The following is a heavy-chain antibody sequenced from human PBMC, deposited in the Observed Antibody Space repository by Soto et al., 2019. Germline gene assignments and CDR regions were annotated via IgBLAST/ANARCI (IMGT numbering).Heavy chain of an antibody. CDR3: AKDTLGGYYYYGMDV. Sequence: GGSLRLSCAASGFTFDDYTMHWARQAPGKGLEWVSLISWDGGSTYYADSVKGRFTISRDNSKNSLYLQMNSLRTEDTALYYCAKDTLGGYYYYGMDVWGQGTTVTVSS. J-gene: IGHJ6*02. CDR1: GFTFDDYT. V-gene: IGHV3-43*01. CDR2: ISWDGGST.